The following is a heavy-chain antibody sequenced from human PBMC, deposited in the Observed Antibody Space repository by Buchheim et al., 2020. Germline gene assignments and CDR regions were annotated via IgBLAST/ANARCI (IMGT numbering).Heavy chain of an antibody. CDR2: IYHSGST. CDR1: GGSISSYY. CDR3: ARDIDY. V-gene: IGHV4-59*01. Sequence: QVQLQESGPGLVKPSETLSLTCTVSGGSISSYYWSWIRQPPGKGLEWIGYIYHSGSTNYIPSLKSRVTISLDTSQNQFSLKLSSVTAADTDVYYCARDIDYWGQGTL. J-gene: IGHJ4*01.